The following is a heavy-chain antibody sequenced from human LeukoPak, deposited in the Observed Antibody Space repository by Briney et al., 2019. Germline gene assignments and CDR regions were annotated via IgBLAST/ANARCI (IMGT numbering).Heavy chain of an antibody. CDR3: AREKRLGIQLWRRYYYYMDV. Sequence: PSETLSLTCTVSGGSVSSGSYYWGWIRQPPGKGLEWIGSIYYSGSTYYNPSLKSRVTISVDTSKNQFSLKLSSVTAADTAVYYCAREKRLGIQLWRRYYYYMDVWGKGTTVTVSS. V-gene: IGHV4-39*07. D-gene: IGHD5-18*01. CDR2: IYYSGST. J-gene: IGHJ6*03. CDR1: GGSVSSGSYY.